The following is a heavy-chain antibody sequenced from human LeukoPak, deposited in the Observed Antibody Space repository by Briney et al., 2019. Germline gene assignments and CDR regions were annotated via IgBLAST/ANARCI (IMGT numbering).Heavy chain of an antibody. V-gene: IGHV4-39*07. CDR1: GGSISSSSYY. J-gene: IGHJ4*02. Sequence: PSETLSLTCTVPGGSISSSSYYWGWIRQPPGKGLEWIGSIYYSGSTYYNPSLKSRVTISVDTSKNQFSLKLSSVTAADTAVYYCARDGLLWFGELLPFDYWGQGTLVTVSS. D-gene: IGHD3-10*01. CDR3: ARDGLLWFGELLPFDY. CDR2: IYYSGST.